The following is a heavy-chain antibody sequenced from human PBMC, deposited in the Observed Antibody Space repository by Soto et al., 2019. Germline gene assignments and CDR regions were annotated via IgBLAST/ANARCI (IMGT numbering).Heavy chain of an antibody. D-gene: IGHD6-6*01. J-gene: IGHJ5*02. Sequence: SETLSLTCTVSGGSISSGDYYWSWIRQPPGKGLEWIGYIYYSGSTHYNPSLKSRVTISVDTSKNQFSLKLSSVTAADTAVYYCARERPDGARLDPWGQGTLVTVS. V-gene: IGHV4-30-4*01. CDR1: GGSISSGDYY. CDR2: IYYSGST. CDR3: ARERPDGARLDP.